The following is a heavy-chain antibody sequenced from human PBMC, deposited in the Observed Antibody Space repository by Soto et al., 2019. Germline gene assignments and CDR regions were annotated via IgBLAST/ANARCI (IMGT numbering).Heavy chain of an antibody. D-gene: IGHD2-21*02. CDR3: AREARGDFSGIFDY. CDR1: SDSISRFS. V-gene: IGHV4-4*07. Sequence: PSETLSLTCTVSSDSISRFSWSWIRQAAGKGLEWIGRVYVNADTKYAPSLRSRLSISVDTSKNQFSLRLTSVTAADTAVYFCAREARGDFSGIFDYWGRGTLVTVSS. J-gene: IGHJ4*02. CDR2: VYVNADT.